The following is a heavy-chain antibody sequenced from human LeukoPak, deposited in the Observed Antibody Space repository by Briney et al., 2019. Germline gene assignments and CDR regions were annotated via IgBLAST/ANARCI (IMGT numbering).Heavy chain of an antibody. V-gene: IGHV3-23*01. CDR3: AKGRLERRQGFDF. Sequence: GGSLRLSCTTSGFTFSNCAMRWVRQVPGKGLEWVSIISGSGVSTYADSVKGGFTISRDNSKNTLYLQMNSLRAEDTAVYYCAKGRLERRQGFDFWGQGTLVTVSS. CDR1: GFTFSNCA. CDR2: ISGSGVST. J-gene: IGHJ4*02. D-gene: IGHD1-1*01.